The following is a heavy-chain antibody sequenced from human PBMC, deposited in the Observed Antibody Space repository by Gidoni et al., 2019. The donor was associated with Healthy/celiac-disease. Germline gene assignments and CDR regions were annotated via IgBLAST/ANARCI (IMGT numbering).Heavy chain of an antibody. Sequence: QLQLQESGPGLVKPSETLSLTCTVSGGSISSSSYYWGWIRQPPGKGLEWIGSIYYSGSTYYNPSLKSRVTISVDTSKNQFSLKLSSVTAADTAVYYCARQLTLLYQLLPDYFDYWGQGTLVTVSS. CDR2: IYYSGST. D-gene: IGHD2-2*01. CDR1: GGSISSSSYY. V-gene: IGHV4-39*01. J-gene: IGHJ4*02. CDR3: ARQLTLLYQLLPDYFDY.